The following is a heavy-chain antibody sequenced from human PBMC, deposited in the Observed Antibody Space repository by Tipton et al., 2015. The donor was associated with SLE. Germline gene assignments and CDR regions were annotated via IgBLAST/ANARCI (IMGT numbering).Heavy chain of an antibody. V-gene: IGHV3-9*01. CDR3: ARAEPANVNWGYNWFDP. Sequence: SLRLSCAASGFTFDDYAMHWVRQVPGKGLEWVSSISWNSDNVDYANSVKGRFTISRDNAKNSLYLQMNSLRVEDTALYYCARAEPANVNWGYNWFDPWGQGTLVIVSS. D-gene: IGHD7-27*01. CDR2: ISWNSDNV. J-gene: IGHJ5*02. CDR1: GFTFDDYA.